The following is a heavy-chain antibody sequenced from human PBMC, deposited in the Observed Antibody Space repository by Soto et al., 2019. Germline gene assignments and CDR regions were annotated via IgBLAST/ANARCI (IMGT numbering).Heavy chain of an antibody. Sequence: ASVNVSCKASGYTFTGYYVHWVREAPGQGLEWMGWINPEAGGTSYAQKFQGRVTLSRDTSINTAYLELSRLRFDDAAVYFCARERYQVISDGMDVWGQGTTVTVSS. CDR2: INPEAGGT. J-gene: IGHJ6*02. CDR3: ARERYQVISDGMDV. CDR1: GYTFTGYY. D-gene: IGHD2-2*01. V-gene: IGHV1-2*02.